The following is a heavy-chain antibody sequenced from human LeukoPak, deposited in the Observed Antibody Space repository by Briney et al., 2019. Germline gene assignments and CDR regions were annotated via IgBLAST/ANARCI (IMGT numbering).Heavy chain of an antibody. CDR3: AKGGNGDYFDY. J-gene: IGHJ4*02. V-gene: IGHV3-43*01. CDR1: GFTFDDYT. CDR2: ISWDGGST. Sequence: GGSLRLSCAASGFTFDDYTMHWVRQAPGKGLEWVSLISWDGGSTYYADSVKPRFTISRHNSKNSLYLQMNSLTTEDTALYYCAKGGNGDYFDYWGQGALVTVSS. D-gene: IGHD1-1*01.